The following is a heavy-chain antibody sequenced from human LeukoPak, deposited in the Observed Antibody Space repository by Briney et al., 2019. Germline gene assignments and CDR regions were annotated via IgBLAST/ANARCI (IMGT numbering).Heavy chain of an antibody. D-gene: IGHD2-15*01. CDR2: INPNSGGT. CDR3: ARVRTLSNWFDP. J-gene: IGHJ5*02. Sequence: ASVKVSCKASGYTFTGYYMHWVRQAPGQGLEWMGRINPNSGGTNYAQRFQGRVTMTRDTSISTAYMELSRLRSDDTAVYYCARVRTLSNWFDPWGQGTLVTVSS. V-gene: IGHV1-2*06. CDR1: GYTFTGYY.